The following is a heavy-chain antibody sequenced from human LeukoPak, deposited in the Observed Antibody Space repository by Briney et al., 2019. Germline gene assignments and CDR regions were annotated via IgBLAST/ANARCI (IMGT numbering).Heavy chain of an antibody. Sequence: ASVKVSCKAFGYTFTDYHMHWVRQAPGQGLEWMGWINPNSGDTNYAQKFQGRVTMTRDTTISTAYMELSRLRSDDTAVFYCATLMAHWDHWGQGTLVTVSS. D-gene: IGHD2-8*01. CDR2: INPNSGDT. CDR1: GYTFTDYH. V-gene: IGHV1-2*02. CDR3: ATLMAHWDH. J-gene: IGHJ4*02.